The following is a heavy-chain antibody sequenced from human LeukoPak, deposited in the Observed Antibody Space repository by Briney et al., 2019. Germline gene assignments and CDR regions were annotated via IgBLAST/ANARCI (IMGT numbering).Heavy chain of an antibody. V-gene: IGHV4-34*01. CDR2: INHSGST. CDR3: ARDRVGAYPT. J-gene: IGHJ5*02. CDR1: GGAFSGYY. Sequence: SETLSLTCAVYGGAFSGYYWSWIRQPPGKGLEWIGEINHSGSTNYNPSLKSRVTISVDTSKNQFSLKLSSVTAADMAVYYCARDRVGAYPTWGQGTLVTASS. D-gene: IGHD1-26*01.